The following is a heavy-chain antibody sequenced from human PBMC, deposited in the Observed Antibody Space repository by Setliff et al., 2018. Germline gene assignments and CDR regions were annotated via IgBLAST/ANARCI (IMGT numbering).Heavy chain of an antibody. D-gene: IGHD6-13*01. Sequence: SETLSLTCTVSGGSISSGDYYWSWIRQPPGKGLEWIGYIYSSGSTNYNPSLKSRVTISVDTSKNQFPLKLSSVTAADTAVYYCARVSSSWYPIDCWGQGALVTVSS. CDR3: ARVSSSWYPIDC. CDR2: IYSSGST. J-gene: IGHJ4*02. CDR1: GGSISSGDYY. V-gene: IGHV4-30-4*08.